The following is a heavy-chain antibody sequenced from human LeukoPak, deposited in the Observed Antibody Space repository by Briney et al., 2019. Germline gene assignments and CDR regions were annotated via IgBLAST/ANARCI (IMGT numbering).Heavy chain of an antibody. CDR2: IYPGDSDT. V-gene: IGHV5-51*01. J-gene: IGHJ5*02. CDR1: GYTFTNYW. Sequence: GESLQISCKGSGYTFTNYWIGWVRQMPGKGLEWMGMIYPGDSDTRYSPSFEGQVTISADKSTSTAYLQWSSLKALDTAIYYCARHGSSYFEPRYNWLDPWGQGTLVTVSS. D-gene: IGHD3-9*01. CDR3: ARHGSSYFEPRYNWLDP.